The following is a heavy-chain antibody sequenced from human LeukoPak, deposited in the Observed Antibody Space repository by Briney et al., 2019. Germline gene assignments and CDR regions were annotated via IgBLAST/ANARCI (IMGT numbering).Heavy chain of an antibody. V-gene: IGHV1-8*01. J-gene: IGHJ4*02. Sequence: ASVKVSCKASGYTFTGYDINWVRQATGQGLEWMGWMNPNSGNTGYAQKFQGRVTMTRNTSISTAYMELSSLRSEDTAAYYCARVKRGYSNYALGYWGEGTLVTVSS. CDR3: ARVKRGYSNYALGY. D-gene: IGHD4-11*01. CDR1: GYTFTGYD. CDR2: MNPNSGNT.